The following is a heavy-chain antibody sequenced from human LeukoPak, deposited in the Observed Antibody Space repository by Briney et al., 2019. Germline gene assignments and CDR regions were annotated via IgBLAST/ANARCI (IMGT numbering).Heavy chain of an antibody. CDR1: GGSISSSSYY. CDR2: IYYSGST. CDR3: ARTGYSSGPH. J-gene: IGHJ4*02. D-gene: IGHD5-18*01. V-gene: IGHV4-39*07. Sequence: SETLSLTCTVSGGSISSSSYYWGWLRQPPGTGLEWIGSIYYSGSTYYNPSLKSRATISVDTSKNQFSLKLSSVTAADTAGYCCARTGYSSGPHWGQGTLVTVSS.